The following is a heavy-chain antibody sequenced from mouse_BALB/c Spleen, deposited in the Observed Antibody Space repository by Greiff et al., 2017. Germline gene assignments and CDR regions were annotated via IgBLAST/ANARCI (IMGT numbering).Heavy chain of an antibody. CDR3: ARPDIYYYGSSYKNAMDY. CDR2: INPDSSTI. Sequence: EVKLMESGGGLVQPGGSLKLSCAASGFDFSRYWMSWVRQAPGKGLEWIGEINPDSSTINYTPSLKDKFIISRDNAKNTLYLQMSKVRSEDTALYYCARPDIYYYGSSYKNAMDYWGQGTSVTVSS. J-gene: IGHJ4*01. D-gene: IGHD1-1*01. CDR1: GFDFSRYW. V-gene: IGHV4-1*02.